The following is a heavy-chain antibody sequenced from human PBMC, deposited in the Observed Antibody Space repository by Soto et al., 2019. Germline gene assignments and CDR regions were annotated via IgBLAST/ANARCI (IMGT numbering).Heavy chain of an antibody. CDR3: ARVRDWFDP. V-gene: IGHV4-34*01. J-gene: IGHJ5*02. Sequence: QVQLQQWGAGLLKPSETLSLTCAVYGGSFSGYYWNWIRQPPGKGLEWIGEIDHSGYTNYNPSLKSRVTISVDTSKNQFSLRLTCVTAADTAVYYCARVRDWFDPWGQGTLVTVSS. D-gene: IGHD3-3*01. CDR1: GGSFSGYY. CDR2: IDHSGYT.